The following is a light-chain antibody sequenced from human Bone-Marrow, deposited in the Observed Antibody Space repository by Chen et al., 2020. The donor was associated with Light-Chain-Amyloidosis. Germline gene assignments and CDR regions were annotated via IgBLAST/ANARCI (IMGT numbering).Light chain of an antibody. CDR3: QAWDSSEVV. CDR2: QDS. V-gene: IGLV3-1*01. J-gene: IGLJ2*01. CDR1: KSGDKY. Sequence: SYEPTQPPSLSVSPEPTASITCSGDKSGDKYACWYQQKPGQSPVLVIYQDSKRPSGIPERFSGSNSGNTATLTISGTQAMDEADYYCQAWDSSEVVFGGGTKLTVL.